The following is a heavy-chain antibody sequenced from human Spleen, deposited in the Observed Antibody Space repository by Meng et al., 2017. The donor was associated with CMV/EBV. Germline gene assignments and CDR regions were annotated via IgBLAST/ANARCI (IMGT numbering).Heavy chain of an antibody. CDR2: IKWNGGSI. CDR3: ARPSRYRSSWGPFEH. V-gene: IGHV3-20*03. CDR1: GLQFEDYV. D-gene: IGHD6-13*01. Sequence: SGLQFEDYVMGWVRQAPGQGLGWVSGIKWNGGSIHYAASVEGRFTISRGNAKNSLYLQMSSLRAEDTALYYCARPSRYRSSWGPFEHWGQGTLVTVSS. J-gene: IGHJ1*01.